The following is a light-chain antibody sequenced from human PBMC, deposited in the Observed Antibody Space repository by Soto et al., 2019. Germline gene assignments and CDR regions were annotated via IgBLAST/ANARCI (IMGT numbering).Light chain of an antibody. J-gene: IGLJ7*01. CDR2: GSN. CDR3: GAWDDSLSGAV. V-gene: IGLV1-47*01. CDR1: SSNIGSNS. Sequence: QSVLTQPPSASGTPGQRVTISCSGSSSNIGSNSVYWYQQLPGTALKLLIYGSNQRPSGVPDRFSGSKSGTSASLAISGLRSEDEADYYCGAWDDSLSGAVFGGGTQLTVL.